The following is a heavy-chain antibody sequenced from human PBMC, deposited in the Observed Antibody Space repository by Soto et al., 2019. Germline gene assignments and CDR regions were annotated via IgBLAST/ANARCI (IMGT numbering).Heavy chain of an antibody. J-gene: IGHJ4*02. Sequence: EEQLLESGGGLVQPGGSLRLSCAASGFTFTNFAMAWVRQAPGKGLEWGSVIGGSGGSTHYRDSVKGRFTISRDNSKNTLNLQMNSLRAEDTAVYYCKSLYCSNPVRFDYWGRGTLVTVSS. CDR1: GFTFTNFA. D-gene: IGHD3-10*02. CDR3: KSLYCSNPVRFDY. V-gene: IGHV3-23*01. CDR2: IGGSGGST.